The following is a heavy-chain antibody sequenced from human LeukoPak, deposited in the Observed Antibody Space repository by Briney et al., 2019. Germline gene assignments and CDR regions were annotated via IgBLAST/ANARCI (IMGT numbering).Heavy chain of an antibody. J-gene: IGHJ5*02. CDR3: ARDDTGTTGSWFDP. Sequence: PSETLSLTCTVSGGSISSHYWSWIRQPPGQGLEWIGYNYYSGSANYNPSLKSRVPISVDTSKNQFSLKLSSVTAADTAVYYCARDDTGTTGSWFDPWGQGTLVTVSS. CDR2: NYYSGSA. D-gene: IGHD1-1*01. CDR1: GGSISSHY. V-gene: IGHV4-59*11.